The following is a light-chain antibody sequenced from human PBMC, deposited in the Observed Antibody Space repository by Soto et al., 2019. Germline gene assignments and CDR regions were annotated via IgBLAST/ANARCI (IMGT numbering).Light chain of an antibody. CDR2: GNT. Sequence: QLVLTQPPSVSGAPGQRVTIPCTGSRSNLGAGYGVHWYQQLPGTAPKLLIAGNTNRPSGVPDRFSASKSGTSASLTISGLQAEDEADYYCQSYDTSLSAVVFGGGT. V-gene: IGLV1-40*01. J-gene: IGLJ2*01. CDR3: QSYDTSLSAVV. CDR1: RSNLGAGYG.